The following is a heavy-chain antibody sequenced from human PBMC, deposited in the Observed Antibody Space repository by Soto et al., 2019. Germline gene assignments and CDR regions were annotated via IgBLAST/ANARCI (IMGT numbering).Heavy chain of an antibody. Sequence: EVQLLESGGGLVQPGGSLRLSCAASGFTFSSYDMSWVRQAPGKGLEWVSAISGSGGSTYYADSVKGRFTISRDNSKNSLKLQLNILRDEDTAVYYWAKARAQYDDFWSGYPVDDWGQVTRVTVSS. V-gene: IGHV3-23*01. CDR2: ISGSGGST. D-gene: IGHD3-3*01. CDR1: GFTFSSYD. CDR3: AKARAQYDDFWSGYPVDD. J-gene: IGHJ4*02.